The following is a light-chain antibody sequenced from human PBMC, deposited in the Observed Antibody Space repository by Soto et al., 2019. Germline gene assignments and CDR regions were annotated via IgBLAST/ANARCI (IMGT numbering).Light chain of an antibody. J-gene: IGKJ2*01. CDR1: ERISSW. Sequence: DIQMIQSPSTLSASVGDRVTITCRASERISSWLAWYQQKPGKAPKLLIKKASTLESGVPSRFSGSGSGTEFTLTISSLQPDDFATYYCQLYASYSYTFGQGTELEIK. CDR2: KAS. CDR3: QLYASYSYT. V-gene: IGKV1-5*03.